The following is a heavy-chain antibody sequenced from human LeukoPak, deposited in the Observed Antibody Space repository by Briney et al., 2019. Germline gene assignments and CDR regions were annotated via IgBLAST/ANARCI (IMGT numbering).Heavy chain of an antibody. CDR2: TYYRSKWYN. CDR1: GDSVSSNSAA. Sequence: SQTLSLTCAISGDSVSSNSAAWNWIRQSPSRGLEWLGRTYYRSKWYNDYAVSVKSRITINPDTSKNQFSLQLNSVTPEDTAVYYCAREGAIIYGSGSYYNLTLKANWFDPWGQGTLVTVSS. V-gene: IGHV6-1*01. D-gene: IGHD3-10*01. J-gene: IGHJ5*02. CDR3: AREGAIIYGSGSYYNLTLKANWFDP.